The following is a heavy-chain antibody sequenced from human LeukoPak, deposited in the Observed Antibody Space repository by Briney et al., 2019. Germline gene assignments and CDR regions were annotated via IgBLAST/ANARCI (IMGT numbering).Heavy chain of an antibody. D-gene: IGHD6-13*01. V-gene: IGHV4-39*01. Sequence: SETLSLTCTVSGGSISSSSYYWGWIRQPPGKGLEWIGSIYCSGSTYYNPSLKSRVTISVDTSKNQFSLKLSSVTAADTAVYYCARQGIAAALVGIEEGWFDPWGQGTLVTVSS. CDR3: ARQGIAAALVGIEEGWFDP. CDR1: GGSISSSSYY. CDR2: IYCSGST. J-gene: IGHJ5*02.